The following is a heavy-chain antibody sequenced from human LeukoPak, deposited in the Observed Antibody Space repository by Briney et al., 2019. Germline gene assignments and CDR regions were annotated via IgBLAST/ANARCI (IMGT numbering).Heavy chain of an antibody. CDR2: ISSSSSYI. Sequence: GGSLRLSCAASGFTFSSSSMNWVRQAPGKGLEWVSSISSSSSYIYYADSVKGRFTISRDIAKNSLYLQMNSLRAEDTAVYYCARAPTVVTPVDYWGQGTLVTVSS. J-gene: IGHJ4*02. CDR1: GFTFSSSS. V-gene: IGHV3-21*01. D-gene: IGHD4-23*01. CDR3: ARAPTVVTPVDY.